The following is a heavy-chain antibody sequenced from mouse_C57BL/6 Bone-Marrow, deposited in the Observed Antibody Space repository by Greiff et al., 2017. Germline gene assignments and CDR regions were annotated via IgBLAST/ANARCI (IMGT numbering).Heavy chain of an antibody. CDR3: ASNGDPGAWFAY. V-gene: IGHV1-39*01. CDR2: INPNYGTT. D-gene: IGHD2-13*01. J-gene: IGHJ3*01. Sequence: EVQLQQSGPELVKPGASVKISCKASGYSFTDYNMNWVKQSNGKSLEWIGVINPNYGTTSYNQKFKGKATLTVDQSSSTAYMQLNSLTSEYSAVYFCASNGDPGAWFAYWGQGTLVTVSA. CDR1: GYSFTDYN.